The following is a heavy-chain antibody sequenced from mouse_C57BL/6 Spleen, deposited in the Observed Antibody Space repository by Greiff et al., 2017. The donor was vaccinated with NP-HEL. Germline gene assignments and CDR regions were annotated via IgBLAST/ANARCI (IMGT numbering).Heavy chain of an antibody. Sequence: EVQLHQSGAELVRPGASVKLSCTASGFNIKDDYMHWVKQRPEQGLEWIGWIDPENGDTEYASKFQGKATITADTSSNTAYLQLSSLTSEDTAVYYGTTYYGSSHWYFDVWGTGTTVTVSS. CDR2: IDPENGDT. CDR3: TTYYGSSHWYFDV. J-gene: IGHJ1*03. D-gene: IGHD1-1*01. V-gene: IGHV14-4*01. CDR1: GFNIKDDY.